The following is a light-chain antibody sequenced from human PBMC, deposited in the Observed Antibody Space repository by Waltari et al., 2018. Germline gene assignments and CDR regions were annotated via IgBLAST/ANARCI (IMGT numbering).Light chain of an antibody. J-gene: IGKJ2*01. CDR3: MQALQTPYT. CDR1: QSLLHSNGYYY. CDR2: LGS. Sequence: DIVMTQSPLSLPVTPGEPASISCRSSQSLLHSNGYYYLDWYLQKPGQSPQLLIYLGSNRASGVPDRFSGSGSGTDFTLKISRVEAEDVGVYYCMQALQTPYTFGQGTKLEIK. V-gene: IGKV2-28*01.